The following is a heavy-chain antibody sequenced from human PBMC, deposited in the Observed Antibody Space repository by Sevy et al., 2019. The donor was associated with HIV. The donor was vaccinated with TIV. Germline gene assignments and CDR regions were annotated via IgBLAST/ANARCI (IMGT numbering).Heavy chain of an antibody. J-gene: IGHJ4*02. CDR2: ISSSSSYI. CDR3: ARDSYSSSWTGYF. D-gene: IGHD6-13*01. Sequence: GGSLRLSCAASGFTFSSYSMNWVRQAPGKGLEWVSSISSSSSYIYYADSVKGRFTISRDNAKNSLYLQMNSLRAEGTAVYYCARDSYSSSWTGYFWGQGTLVTVSS. V-gene: IGHV3-21*01. CDR1: GFTFSSYS.